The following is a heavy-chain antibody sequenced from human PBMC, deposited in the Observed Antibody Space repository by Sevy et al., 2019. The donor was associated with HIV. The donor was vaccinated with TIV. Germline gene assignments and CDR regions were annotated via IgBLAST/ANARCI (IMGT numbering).Heavy chain of an antibody. D-gene: IGHD3-10*01. V-gene: IGHV3-11*01. CDR2: TSSSGSTI. CDR1: GFTFSDYY. J-gene: IGHJ6*02. Sequence: GGSLRLSCAASGFTFSDYYMSWIRQAPGKGLEWVSYTSSSGSTIYYADSVKGRFTISRDNAKNSLYLQMNSLRAEDTAVYYCARAGNYGSGSYGYYYYGMDVWGQGTTVTVSS. CDR3: ARAGNYGSGSYGYYYYGMDV.